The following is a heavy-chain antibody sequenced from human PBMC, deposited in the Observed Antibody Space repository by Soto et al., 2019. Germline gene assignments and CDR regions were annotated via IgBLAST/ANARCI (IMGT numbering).Heavy chain of an antibody. Sequence: SETLSLTCAVSGCSISSSNWWSWVREPPGKGLEWVGEFYYSGSTNYKASLKSRVSISVYTSKNQLFLKLSSVTAADTAVYYCARSQGVIWFDPWGQGTLVTVSS. CDR3: ARSQGVIWFDP. D-gene: IGHD3-22*01. V-gene: IGHV4-4*02. CDR2: FYYSGST. CDR1: GCSISSSNW. J-gene: IGHJ5*02.